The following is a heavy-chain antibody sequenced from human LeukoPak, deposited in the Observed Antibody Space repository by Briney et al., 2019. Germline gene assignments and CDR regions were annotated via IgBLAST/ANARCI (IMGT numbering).Heavy chain of an antibody. Sequence: GGSLRLSCAASGVTFSSYAMSWGRQAPGKGVEWGSAISGSGGSTYYADSVKGRFTISRDNSKNTLYLQMNSLRAEDTAVYYCAKRGAEVGVTVAPGDYWGQGTLVTVSS. CDR1: GVTFSSYA. D-gene: IGHD3-16*02. CDR2: ISGSGGST. V-gene: IGHV3-23*01. J-gene: IGHJ4*02. CDR3: AKRGAEVGVTVAPGDY.